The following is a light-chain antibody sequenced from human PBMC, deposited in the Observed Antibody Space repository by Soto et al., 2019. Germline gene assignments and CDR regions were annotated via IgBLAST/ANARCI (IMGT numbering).Light chain of an antibody. Sequence: IVLTQSPATLSLSPGERATLSXRASQSVSIYLAWYQQKPGQAPRLLIYDSSNRATGIPARFSGSGSGTDLTLTISSLEPEDSAVYYCQQRSTWPWTVGQGTKVEIK. CDR2: DSS. CDR1: QSVSIY. J-gene: IGKJ1*01. CDR3: QQRSTWPWT. V-gene: IGKV3-11*01.